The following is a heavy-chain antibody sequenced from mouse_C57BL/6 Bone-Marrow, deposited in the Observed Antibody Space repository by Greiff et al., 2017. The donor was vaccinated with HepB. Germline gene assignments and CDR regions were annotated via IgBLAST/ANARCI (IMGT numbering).Heavy chain of an antibody. CDR1: GYTFTSYW. Sequence: LQQPGAELVRPGSSVKLSCKASGYTFTSYWMDWVKQRPGQGLEWIGNIYPSDSETHYNQKFKDKATLTVDKSSSTAYMQLSSLTSEDSAVYYCARGYYWYFDVWGTGTTVTVSS. CDR2: IYPSDSET. V-gene: IGHV1-61*01. CDR3: ARGYYWYFDV. J-gene: IGHJ1*03.